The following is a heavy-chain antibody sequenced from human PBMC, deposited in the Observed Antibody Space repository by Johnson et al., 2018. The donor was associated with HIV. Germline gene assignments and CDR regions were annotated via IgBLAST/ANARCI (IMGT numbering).Heavy chain of an antibody. V-gene: IGHV3-49*04. CDR3: TRAPVSSGYYCDAFDI. CDR1: GFTFGDYA. CDR2: IRSKAYSGTT. D-gene: IGHD3-22*01. J-gene: IGHJ3*02. Sequence: VQLVESGGGLVQPGRSLRLSCTASGFTFGDYAMSWVRQAPGKGLEWVGFIRSKAYSGTTEYAASVKGRFTISRDDFKSIAYLQMNSLKTEDAAVYYCTRAPVSSGYYCDAFDIWGQGTMVTVSS.